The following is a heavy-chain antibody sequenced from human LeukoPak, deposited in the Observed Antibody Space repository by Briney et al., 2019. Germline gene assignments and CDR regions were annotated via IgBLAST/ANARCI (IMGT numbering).Heavy chain of an antibody. D-gene: IGHD1-26*01. Sequence: SETLSLTCTVSGGSISSYYWSWIRQPPGKGLEWIGYIYYSGSTNYNLSLKSRVTISVDTSKNQFSLKLSSVTAADTAVYYCARDLFRRSALGFWGQGTLVTVSS. CDR2: IYYSGST. CDR1: GGSISSYY. J-gene: IGHJ4*02. CDR3: ARDLFRRSALGF. V-gene: IGHV4-59*01.